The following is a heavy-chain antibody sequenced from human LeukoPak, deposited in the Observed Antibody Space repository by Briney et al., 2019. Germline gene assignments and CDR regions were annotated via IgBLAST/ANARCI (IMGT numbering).Heavy chain of an antibody. CDR2: IWYDGSNK. CDR1: GFTFTIYG. CDR3: ARDQGQWLAQYCFDS. D-gene: IGHD6-19*01. V-gene: IGHV3-33*01. J-gene: IGHJ4*02. Sequence: PGRSLRLSCSASGFTFTIYGMHWVRQAPGKGLEWVAGIWYDGSNKKYGDSVKGRFTIPRDNSENTLYLQMNSLKVEDTAVYYCARDQGQWLAQYCFDSWGQGTLVSVSS.